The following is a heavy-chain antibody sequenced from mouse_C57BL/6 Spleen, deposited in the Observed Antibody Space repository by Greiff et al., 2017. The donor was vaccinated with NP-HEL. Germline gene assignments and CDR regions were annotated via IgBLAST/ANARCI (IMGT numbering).Heavy chain of an antibody. J-gene: IGHJ4*01. CDR1: GFTFSDYG. D-gene: IGHD1-1*01. CDR3: ARRAYGSSPYAMDY. Sequence: EVKLVESGGGLVKPGGSLKLSCAASGFTFSDYGMHWVRQAPEKGLEWVAYISSGSSTIYYADTVKGRFTISRDNAKNTLFLQMTSLRSEDTAMYYCARRAYGSSPYAMDYWGQGTSVTVSS. V-gene: IGHV5-17*01. CDR2: ISSGSSTI.